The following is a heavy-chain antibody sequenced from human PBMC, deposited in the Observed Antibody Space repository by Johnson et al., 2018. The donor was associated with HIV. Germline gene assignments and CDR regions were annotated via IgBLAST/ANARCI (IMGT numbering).Heavy chain of an antibody. D-gene: IGHD2-15*01. CDR3: ARDWSVVAATFGAFDI. CDR2: ISYAGRTT. J-gene: IGHJ3*02. CDR1: GFTFSSYA. Sequence: QVLLVESGGGVVQPGRSLRLSCAASGFTFSSYAMHWVRQAPGPGLEWVAVISYAGRTTSYAESAQGRFTISRDNSKNTLDLQMNSLRAEDTAVYYCARDWSVVAATFGAFDIWGQGTMVTVSS. V-gene: IGHV3-30-3*01.